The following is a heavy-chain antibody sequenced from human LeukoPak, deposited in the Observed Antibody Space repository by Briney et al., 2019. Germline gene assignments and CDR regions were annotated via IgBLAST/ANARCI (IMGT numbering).Heavy chain of an antibody. D-gene: IGHD2-21*02. CDR1: GYTFSNFG. CDR3: ARARGHIVVVTARYYYGMDV. V-gene: IGHV1-18*01. Sequence: ASVKVSCKTSGYTFSNFGISWVRQAPGQGLEWMGWISAYNGNTNYAQKLQGRVTMTTDTSTSTAYMELRSLRSDDTAVYYCARARGHIVVVTARYYYGMDVWGQGTTVTVSS. J-gene: IGHJ6*02. CDR2: ISAYNGNT.